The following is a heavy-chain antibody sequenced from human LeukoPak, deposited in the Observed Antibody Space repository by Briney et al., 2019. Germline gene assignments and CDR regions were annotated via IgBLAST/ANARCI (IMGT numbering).Heavy chain of an antibody. D-gene: IGHD6-13*01. CDR2: INHSGST. J-gene: IGHJ4*02. CDR1: GGSFSGYY. CDR3: ARGSLAAAGTFDY. Sequence: PSETLSLTCAVYGGSFSGYYWSWIRQPPGKGLEWIGEINHSGSTNYNPSLKSRVTISVDTSKNQFSLKLSSVTAADTAVYYCARGSLAAAGTFDYWGQGTLVTVSS. V-gene: IGHV4-34*01.